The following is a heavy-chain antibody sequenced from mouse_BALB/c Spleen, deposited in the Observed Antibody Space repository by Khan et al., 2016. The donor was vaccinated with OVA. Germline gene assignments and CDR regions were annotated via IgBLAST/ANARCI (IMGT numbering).Heavy chain of an antibody. D-gene: IGHD1-1*01. CDR1: GYSFTSYY. V-gene: IGHV1-31*01. Sequence: VQLKQSGPELMKPGASVKISCKASGYSFTSYYIHWVKQSHGKTLEWIGYIDPFNGGSTYNQKFKGKATLTVDKSSSTAYMHRSSLTSEDSAVYYCTRHGSTSWFAYWGQGTLVTVSA. CDR3: TRHGSTSWFAY. CDR2: IDPFNGGS. J-gene: IGHJ3*01.